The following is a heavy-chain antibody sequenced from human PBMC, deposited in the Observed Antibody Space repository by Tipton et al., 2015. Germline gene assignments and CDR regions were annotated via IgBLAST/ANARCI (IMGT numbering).Heavy chain of an antibody. CDR2: IYYIGST. J-gene: IGHJ4*02. CDR3: AREDDSSGYVYFDY. D-gene: IGHD3-22*01. V-gene: IGHV4-31*03. CDR1: YGSLSGSDDS. Sequence: LSLTCTVSYGSLSGSDDSWSWIRHLPGKGLEWIGYIYYIGSTYYNPSLKSRVTISLDTSKNQFSLKLSSVTAADTAVYYCAREDDSSGYVYFDYWGQGALVTVSS.